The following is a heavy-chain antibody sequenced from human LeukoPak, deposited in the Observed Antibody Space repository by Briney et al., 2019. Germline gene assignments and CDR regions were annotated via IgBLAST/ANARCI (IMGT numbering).Heavy chain of an antibody. J-gene: IGHJ4*02. CDR2: IYTSGST. D-gene: IGHD3-22*01. Sequence: PSQTLSLTCTVSGGSISSGSYYWSWIRQPAGKGLEWIGRIYTSGSTNYNPSLKSRLTMSVDTSKNQLSLKLSSVTAADTAVYYCARDSSGYYTFDYWGQGTLVTVSS. CDR1: GGSISSGSYY. V-gene: IGHV4-61*02. CDR3: ARDSSGYYTFDY.